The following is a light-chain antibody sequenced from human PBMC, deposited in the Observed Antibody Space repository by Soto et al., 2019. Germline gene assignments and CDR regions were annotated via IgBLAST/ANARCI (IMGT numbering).Light chain of an antibody. J-gene: IGLJ1*01. CDR2: EVT. Sequence: QSALTQPPSASGSPGQSVTISCSGTSSDLGGNNYVSGYQQHPGKVPKLMIYEVTKRPSGVPDRFSGSKSGNTASLTVSGLQAEDEADYYCCSYAGSKVVFGTGTKLTVL. CDR1: SSDLGGNNY. CDR3: CSYAGSKVV. V-gene: IGLV2-8*01.